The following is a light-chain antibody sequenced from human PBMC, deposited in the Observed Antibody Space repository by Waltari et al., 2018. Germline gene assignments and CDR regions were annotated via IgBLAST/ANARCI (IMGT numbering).Light chain of an antibody. J-gene: IGKJ5*01. CDR3: MQALQTPFT. V-gene: IGKV2-28*01. Sequence: DIEITQSPLSLPVTPGEPASIPYRYSQSLLHSNGYNYLDWYLQKPGQSPQLLIYLGSNRASGVPDRFSGSGSGTDFTLKISRVEAEDVGVYYCMQALQTPFTFGQGTRLEIK. CDR1: QSLLHSNGYNY. CDR2: LGS.